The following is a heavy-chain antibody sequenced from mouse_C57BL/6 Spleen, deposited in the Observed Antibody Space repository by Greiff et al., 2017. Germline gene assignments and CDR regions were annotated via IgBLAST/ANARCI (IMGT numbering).Heavy chain of an antibody. V-gene: IGHV1-74*01. D-gene: IGHD3-2*02. CDR3: AIGLNSSGYVFYAMDY. Sequence: VQLQQPGAELVKPGASVKVSCKASGYTFTSYWMHWVKRRPGQGLEWIGRIHPSDSDTNYNQKFKGKATLTVDKSSSTAYMQLSSLTSEDSAVYYCAIGLNSSGYVFYAMDYWGQGTSVTVSS. CDR1: GYTFTSYW. CDR2: IHPSDSDT. J-gene: IGHJ4*01.